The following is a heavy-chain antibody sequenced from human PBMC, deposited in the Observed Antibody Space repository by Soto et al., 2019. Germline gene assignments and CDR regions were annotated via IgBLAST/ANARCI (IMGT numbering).Heavy chain of an antibody. CDR2: IIPMLDIT. D-gene: IGHD2-2*01. Sequence: SVKVSCKASGGTFSNHIITWVRQAPGQGPEWMGRIIPMLDITNYAQKFQGRVTITADKSTTTAYMEVSSLRPEDTAVYYCARGTPPLGYCISLSCTNYFDPWGQGTLVTVSS. CDR3: ARGTPPLGYCISLSCTNYFDP. V-gene: IGHV1-69*02. J-gene: IGHJ5*02. CDR1: GGTFSNHI.